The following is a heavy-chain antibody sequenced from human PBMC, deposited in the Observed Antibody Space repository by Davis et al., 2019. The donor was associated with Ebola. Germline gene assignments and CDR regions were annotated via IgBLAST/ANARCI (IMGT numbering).Heavy chain of an antibody. CDR2: INPNSGGT. J-gene: IGHJ5*02. V-gene: IGHV1-2*04. CDR3: ARALNLSWFDP. D-gene: IGHD1-14*01. CDR1: GYTFTGYY. Sequence: ASVKVSCKASGYTFTGYYMHWVRQAPGQGLEWMGWINPNSGGTNYAHKFQGWVTMTRDTSISTAYMELSRLRSDDTAVYYCARALNLSWFDPWGQGTLVTVSS.